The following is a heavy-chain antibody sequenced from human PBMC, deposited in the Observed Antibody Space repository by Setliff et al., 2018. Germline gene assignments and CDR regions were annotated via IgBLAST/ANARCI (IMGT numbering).Heavy chain of an antibody. CDR2: INTNTGNP. D-gene: IGHD6-19*01. V-gene: IGHV7-4-1*02. J-gene: IGHJ6*02. Sequence: ASVKVSCKASGVSFSIYALHWVRQAPGQGLEWMGAINTNTGNPTYAQGFTGRFVFSLDTSVSTAYLQISSLRAEDTAVYYCARVGGYSSGFGPDYYYYGMDVWGQGTTVTVSS. CDR1: GVSFSIYA. CDR3: ARVGGYSSGFGPDYYYYGMDV.